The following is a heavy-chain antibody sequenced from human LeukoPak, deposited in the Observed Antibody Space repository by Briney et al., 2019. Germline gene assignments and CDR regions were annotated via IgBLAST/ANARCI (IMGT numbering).Heavy chain of an antibody. CDR2: ISAHNGNT. D-gene: IGHD6-13*01. V-gene: IGHV1-18*01. CDR1: GYTFTSYG. Sequence: ASVKVSCKASGYTFTSYGISWVRQAPGQGLEWMGWISAHNGNTNYAQKPQGRVTMTTDTSTSTAYMELRSLRSDDTAVYYCARTALSSWYFSARFDPWGQGTLVTVSS. CDR3: ARTALSSWYFSARFDP. J-gene: IGHJ5*02.